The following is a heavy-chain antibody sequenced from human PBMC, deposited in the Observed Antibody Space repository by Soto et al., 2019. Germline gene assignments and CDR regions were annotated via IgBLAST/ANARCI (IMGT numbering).Heavy chain of an antibody. Sequence: QVQLVESGGGVVQPGRSLRLSCAASGFTFSSYGMHWVRQAPGKGLEWVAVIWYDGSNKYYADSVKGRFTISRDNSKNTLCLKMNSLRAEDTAVYFCAREALGYCSGGSCYYFDYWGQGTLVTVSS. CDR1: GFTFSSYG. CDR2: IWYDGSNK. CDR3: AREALGYCSGGSCYYFDY. V-gene: IGHV3-33*01. D-gene: IGHD2-15*01. J-gene: IGHJ4*02.